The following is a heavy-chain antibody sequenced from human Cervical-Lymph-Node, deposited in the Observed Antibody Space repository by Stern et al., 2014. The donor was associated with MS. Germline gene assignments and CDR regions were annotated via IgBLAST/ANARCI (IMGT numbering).Heavy chain of an antibody. Sequence: QVQLVQSGAEVKKPGASVKVSCKVSGYTLTEISMHWVRQAPGKGLEWKGGFDPEDGETIYAQNFQGRVTMTEDTSTDTAYMELSSLRSEDTAVYYCATMDGDFRFFGYWGQGTLVTVSS. CDR1: GYTLTEIS. CDR2: FDPEDGET. D-gene: IGHD4-17*01. J-gene: IGHJ4*02. V-gene: IGHV1-24*01. CDR3: ATMDGDFRFFGY.